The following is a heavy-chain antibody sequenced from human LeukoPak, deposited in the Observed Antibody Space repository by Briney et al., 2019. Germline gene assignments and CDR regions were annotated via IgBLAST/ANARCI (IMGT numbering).Heavy chain of an antibody. D-gene: IGHD3-22*01. J-gene: IGHJ3*01. Sequence: SETLSLTCTVSGGSISSSSYYWGWIRQPPGKGLEWIGNIYFSGSTYYNPSLKSRVTISVDTSKNQFSLKLSSVTAADTAVYFCARGPYSYDSSGAFDFWGQGTMVTVSS. CDR3: ARGPYSYDSSGAFDF. CDR2: IYFSGST. CDR1: GGSISSSSYY. V-gene: IGHV4-39*01.